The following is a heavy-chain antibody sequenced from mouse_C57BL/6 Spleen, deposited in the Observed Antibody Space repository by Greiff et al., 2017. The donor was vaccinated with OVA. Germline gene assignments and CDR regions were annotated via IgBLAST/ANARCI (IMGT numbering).Heavy chain of an antibody. CDR2: ISSGSSTI. J-gene: IGHJ1*03. Sequence: EVKLVESGGGLVKPGGSLKLSCAASGFTFSDYGMHWVRQAPEKGLEWVAYISSGSSTIYYADTVKGRFTISRDKAKNTLFLQMTSLRSEDTAMYYCARPGNWYFDVWGTGTTVTVSS. CDR1: GFTFSDYG. CDR3: ARPGNWYFDV. D-gene: IGHD1-1*02. V-gene: IGHV5-17*01.